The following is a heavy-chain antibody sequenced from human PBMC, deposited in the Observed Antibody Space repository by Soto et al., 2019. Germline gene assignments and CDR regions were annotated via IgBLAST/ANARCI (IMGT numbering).Heavy chain of an antibody. V-gene: IGHV4-39*01. J-gene: IGHJ4*02. D-gene: IGHD5-18*01. CDR3: ARQPRGQSYGERGHCFDY. CDR1: GGSTNSRSDY. Sequence: ETLSLTCTVSGGSTNSRSDYWGWIRQPPGKGLEWIGSVYYSGSTYINPSLQSRVTISVDTSRNQFSLKLSSVTASDTAVYYCARQPRGQSYGERGHCFDYWGQGTLVTVSS. CDR2: VYYSGST.